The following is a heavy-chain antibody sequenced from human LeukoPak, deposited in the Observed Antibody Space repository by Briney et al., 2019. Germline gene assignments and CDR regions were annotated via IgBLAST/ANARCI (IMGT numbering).Heavy chain of an antibody. J-gene: IGHJ4*02. Sequence: PGRSLRLSCAASGFTSDDYAMHWVRQAPGKGLEWVSGISWNSGSIGYADSVKGRFTISRDNAKNSLYLQMNSLRAEDTALYYCAKDLLDYGDGYFDYWGQGTLVTVSS. D-gene: IGHD4-17*01. CDR2: ISWNSGSI. V-gene: IGHV3-9*02. CDR3: AKDLLDYGDGYFDY. CDR1: GFTSDDYA.